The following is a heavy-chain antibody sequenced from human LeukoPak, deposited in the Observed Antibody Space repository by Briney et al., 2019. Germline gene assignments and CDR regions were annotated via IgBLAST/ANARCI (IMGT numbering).Heavy chain of an antibody. D-gene: IGHD6-13*01. J-gene: IGHJ5*02. Sequence: GGSLRLSCAASGFTFSSYGMHWVRQAPGKGLEWVSSISSSSSYIYYADSVKGRFTISRDNAKNSLYLQMNSLRAEDTAVYYCARSPIAAAGTFDPWGQGTLVTVSS. CDR3: ARSPIAAAGTFDP. V-gene: IGHV3-21*01. CDR2: ISSSSSYI. CDR1: GFTFSSYG.